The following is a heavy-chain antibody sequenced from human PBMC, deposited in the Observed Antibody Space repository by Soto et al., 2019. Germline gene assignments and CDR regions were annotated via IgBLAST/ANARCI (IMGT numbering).Heavy chain of an antibody. CDR1: GGSISSYY. J-gene: IGHJ3*02. D-gene: IGHD3-22*01. Sequence: SETLSLTCTVSGGSISSYYWSWILQPTGKGLEWIGYIYYSGSTNYNPSLKSRVTISVDTSKNQFSLKLSSVTAADTAVYYCARGGIVVVALYAFDIWGQGTMVTVSS. CDR2: IYYSGST. CDR3: ARGGIVVVALYAFDI. V-gene: IGHV4-59*01.